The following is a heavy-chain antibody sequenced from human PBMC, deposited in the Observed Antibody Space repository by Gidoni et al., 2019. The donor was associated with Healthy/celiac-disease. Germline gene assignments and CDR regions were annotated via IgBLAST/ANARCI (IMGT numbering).Heavy chain of an antibody. J-gene: IGHJ6*02. V-gene: IGHV1-58*01. CDR3: AASSGILTGYYGMDV. CDR1: GFTFTSSA. Sequence: QMQLVQSGPEVKKPGTSVKVSCKASGFTFTSSAVQWVRQARGQRLEWIGWIVVGSGNTNYAQKFQERVTITRDMSTSTAYMELSSLRSEDTAVYYCAASSGILTGYYGMDVWGQGTTVTVSS. CDR2: IVVGSGNT. D-gene: IGHD3-9*01.